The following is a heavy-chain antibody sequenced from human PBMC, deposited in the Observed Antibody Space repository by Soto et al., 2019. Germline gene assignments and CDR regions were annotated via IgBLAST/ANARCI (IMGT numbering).Heavy chain of an antibody. Sequence: GASVKVSCKASGYAFTSYAMHWVRQAPGQRLEWMGWINAGNGNTKYSQKFQGRVTITRDTSASTAYMELGSLRSEDTAVYYCAREARYYDSSGYLFDYWRQGTLVTVSS. CDR1: GYAFTSYA. J-gene: IGHJ4*02. V-gene: IGHV1-3*01. CDR3: AREARYYDSSGYLFDY. CDR2: INAGNGNT. D-gene: IGHD3-22*01.